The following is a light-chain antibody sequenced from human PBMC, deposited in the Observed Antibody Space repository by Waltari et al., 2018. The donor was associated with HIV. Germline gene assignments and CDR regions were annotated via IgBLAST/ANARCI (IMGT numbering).Light chain of an antibody. CDR1: QSVSTY. J-gene: IGKJ4*02. CDR3: QVRISSRT. V-gene: IGKV3-11*01. Sequence: IVLTQSPASLALSPGEAATLSCRTSQSVSTYLAWYQQRPGQAPRLLIYDASKRAPGIPDRFTGSGSGTDFVLSVSSLEAEDYGVYYCQVRISSRTFGRGTTVEV. CDR2: DAS.